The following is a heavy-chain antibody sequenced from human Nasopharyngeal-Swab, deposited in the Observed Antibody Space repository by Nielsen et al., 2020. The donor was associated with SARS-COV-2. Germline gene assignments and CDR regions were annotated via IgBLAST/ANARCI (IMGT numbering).Heavy chain of an antibody. Sequence: SETLSLTCAVYGGSFSGYYWSWIRQPPGKGLEWIGEINHSGSTNYNPSLKSRVTISVDTSKNQSSLKLSSVTAADTAVYYCARPQYSSSWRRDWFDPWGQGTLVTVSS. CDR1: GGSFSGYY. CDR3: ARPQYSSSWRRDWFDP. V-gene: IGHV4-34*01. J-gene: IGHJ5*02. D-gene: IGHD6-13*01. CDR2: INHSGST.